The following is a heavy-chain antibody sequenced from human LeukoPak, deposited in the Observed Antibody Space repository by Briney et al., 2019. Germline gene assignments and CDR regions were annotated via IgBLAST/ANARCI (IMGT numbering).Heavy chain of an antibody. D-gene: IGHD4/OR15-4a*01. J-gene: IGHJ4*02. V-gene: IGHV1-2*06. CDR3: ARSMTTVLHVDY. Sequence: ASVKVSCKASGYTFTGYYMHWVRQAPGQGLEWMGRINPNSGGTNYAQKFQGRVTMTRDTSISTAYMELSRLGSDDTAVYYCARSMTTVLHVDYWGQGTLVTVSS. CDR1: GYTFTGYY. CDR2: INPNSGGT.